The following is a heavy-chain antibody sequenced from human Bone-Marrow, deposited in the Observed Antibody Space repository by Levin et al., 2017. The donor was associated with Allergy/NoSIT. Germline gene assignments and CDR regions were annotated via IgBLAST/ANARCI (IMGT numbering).Heavy chain of an antibody. Sequence: GGSLRLSCAASGFTFSSCAMHWVRQAPGKGLEWVAVISYDGSIKNYADSVKGRFTISRDNSKNTLYLQMNSLRTEDTAVYYGAGVGDFAYYYSYMDVWGKGTTVTVSS. D-gene: IGHD2-21*01. CDR1: GFTFSSCA. V-gene: IGHV3-30*04. CDR2: ISYDGSIK. J-gene: IGHJ6*03. CDR3: AGVGDFAYYYSYMDV.